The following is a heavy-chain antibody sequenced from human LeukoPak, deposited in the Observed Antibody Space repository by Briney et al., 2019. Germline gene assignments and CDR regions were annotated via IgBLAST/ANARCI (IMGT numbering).Heavy chain of an antibody. CDR1: GFTFGTYW. CDR3: ARIYCSSTNCYRHFDY. CDR2: MKQDGSEK. D-gene: IGHD2-2*01. V-gene: IGHV3-7*01. Sequence: GRSMRLSCTASGFTFGTYWMTWVRQAPGKWLEWVANMKQDGSEKYYVDSVRGRFTISRDNAKNSLYLQMNSLRAEDTAVYYCARIYCSSTNCYRHFDYWGQGTLVTVSS. J-gene: IGHJ4*02.